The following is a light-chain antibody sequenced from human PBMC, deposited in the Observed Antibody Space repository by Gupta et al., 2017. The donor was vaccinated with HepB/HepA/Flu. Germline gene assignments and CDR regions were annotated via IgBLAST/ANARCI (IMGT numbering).Light chain of an antibody. V-gene: IGKV2-28*01. CDR1: QSLLYTNGYHY. CDR2: LAS. CDR3: MQTLEIPIT. J-gene: IGKJ4*01. Sequence: DIVMTQSPLPLPVTPGEPASISCRSSQSLLYTNGYHYLDWYLQRPGHSPQLLIYLASQRASGVPDRFSGSASGTXFTLEIXKVEAEDVGIYYCMQTLEIPITFGXGTKVEIK.